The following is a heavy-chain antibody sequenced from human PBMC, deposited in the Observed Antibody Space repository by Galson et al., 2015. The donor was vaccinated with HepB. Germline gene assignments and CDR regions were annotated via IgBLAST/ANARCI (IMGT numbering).Heavy chain of an antibody. V-gene: IGHV4-39*01. Sequence: ETLSLTCTVSGGSISSSSYYWGWIRQPPGKGLEWIGSIYYSGSTYYNPSLKSRVTISVDTSKNQFSLKLSSVTAADTAVYYCARLSTGTGRNFDLWGRGTLVTVSS. CDR3: ARLSTGTGRNFDL. CDR1: GGSISSSSYY. D-gene: IGHD3/OR15-3a*01. CDR2: IYYSGST. J-gene: IGHJ2*01.